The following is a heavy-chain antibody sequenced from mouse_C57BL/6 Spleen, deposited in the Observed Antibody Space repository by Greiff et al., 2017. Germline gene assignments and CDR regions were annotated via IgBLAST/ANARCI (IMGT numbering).Heavy chain of an antibody. CDR2: FHPYNDDS. V-gene: IGHV1-47*01. Sequence: QVQLQQSGAELVKPGASVKMSCTASGYTFTTYPIEWMKQNHGKTLEWIGIFHPYNDDSKYDEKFKGKATLTVDKSYSTVYLELSRLTSDDSAVYYYARARDYVYFDDWGKGPTLTVAS. CDR1: GYTFTTYP. D-gene: IGHD2-4*01. CDR3: ARARDYVYFDD. J-gene: IGHJ2*01.